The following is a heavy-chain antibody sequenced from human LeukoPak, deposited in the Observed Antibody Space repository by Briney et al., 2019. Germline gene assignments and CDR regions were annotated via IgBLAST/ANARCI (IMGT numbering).Heavy chain of an antibody. J-gene: IGHJ4*02. V-gene: IGHV3-21*01. CDR3: ARERGYSYGYGVY. CDR1: GFTFSSYS. D-gene: IGHD5-18*01. CDR2: ISSSSSYI. Sequence: GGSLRLSCAASGFTFSSYSMNWVRQAPGKGLEWVSSISSSSSYIYYADSVKGRFTISRDNAKNSLYLQMNSLRAEDTAVYYCARERGYSYGYGVYWGQGTLVTVSS.